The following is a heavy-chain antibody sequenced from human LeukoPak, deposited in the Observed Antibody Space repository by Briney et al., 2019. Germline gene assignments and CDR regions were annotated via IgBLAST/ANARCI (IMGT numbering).Heavy chain of an antibody. CDR2: INHSGSI. V-gene: IGHV4-34*01. CDR3: AKTHSHFPPYFDY. D-gene: IGHD4-11*01. J-gene: IGHJ4*02. Sequence: SETLSLTCAVYGGSFSGYYWSWIRQPPGKGLEWIGEINHSGSINYNPSLKSRVTLSLDKSKNQFSLQLSSVTAADTAMYYCAKTHSHFPPYFDYWGQGTLVIVSS. CDR1: GGSFSGYY.